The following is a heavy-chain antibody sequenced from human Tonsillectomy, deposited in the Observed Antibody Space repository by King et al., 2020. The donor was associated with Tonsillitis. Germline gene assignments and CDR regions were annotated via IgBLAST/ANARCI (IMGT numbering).Heavy chain of an antibody. CDR2: IVPIFGTS. D-gene: IGHD6-19*01. CDR1: GGTFSTYA. Sequence: QLVQSGAEVKKPGSSVTVSCKASGGTFSTYAISWVRQAPGQGLEWMGGIVPIFGTSNYAQKFRGRVTITADDTPGTAYMELHRLRSEDTAGDYFARVGSVKSTGWLAGMDVWGQGTTVTVSS. J-gene: IGHJ6*02. V-gene: IGHV1-69*12. CDR3: ARVGSVKSTGWLAGMDV.